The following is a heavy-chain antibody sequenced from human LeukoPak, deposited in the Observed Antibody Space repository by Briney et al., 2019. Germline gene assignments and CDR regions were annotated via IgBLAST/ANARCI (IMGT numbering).Heavy chain of an antibody. CDR2: IWPGDSDT. CDR1: GYSFTNYW. CDR3: ARHMLNIAVAEF. Sequence: GESLKISCKASGYSFTNYWIGWVRQMPGKGLEWMAIIWPGDSDTRYSPSFQGQVTISADKSINTAYLQWSSLTASDTAMYYCARHMLNIAVAEFWGQGTLVTVSS. D-gene: IGHD6-19*01. J-gene: IGHJ4*02. V-gene: IGHV5-51*01.